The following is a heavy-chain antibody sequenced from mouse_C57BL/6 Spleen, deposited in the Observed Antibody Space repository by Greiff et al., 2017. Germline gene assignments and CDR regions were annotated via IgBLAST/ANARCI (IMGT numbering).Heavy chain of an antibody. CDR1: GYTFTSYW. CDR3: ARGGEGSMDY. V-gene: IGHV1-61*01. J-gene: IGHJ4*01. CDR2: IYPSDSET. Sequence: VQLQQPGAELVRPGSSVKLSCKASGYTFTSYWMDWVKQRPGQGLEWIGNIYPSDSETHYNQKFKDKATLTVDKSSSTAYMQLSSLTSEDSAVYYCARGGEGSMDYWGQGTSVTVSS. D-gene: IGHD3-2*02.